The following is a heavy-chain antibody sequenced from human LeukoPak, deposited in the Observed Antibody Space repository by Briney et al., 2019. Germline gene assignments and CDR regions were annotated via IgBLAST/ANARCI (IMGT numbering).Heavy chain of an antibody. CDR2: ISSSSSTI. Sequence: PEGSLRLSCAASGFTFSGYSMNWVRQAPGKGLEWFSYISSSSSTIHYADSVKGRFAISRDNVKNSLYLQMNSLRGEDTAVYYCARVVGDSGSYLHWGQGTLVTVSS. CDR3: ARVVGDSGSYLH. V-gene: IGHV3-48*01. D-gene: IGHD3-10*01. CDR1: GFTFSGYS. J-gene: IGHJ4*02.